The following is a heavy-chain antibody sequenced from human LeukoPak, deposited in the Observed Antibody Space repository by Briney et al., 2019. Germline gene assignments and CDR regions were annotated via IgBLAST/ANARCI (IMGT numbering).Heavy chain of an antibody. V-gene: IGHV1-8*01. CDR3: ARDSSGWYHWFDP. CDR1: GYTFTSYD. Sequence: ASVKVSCKASGYTFTSYDINWVRQATGQGLEWMGWMNPNSGNTGYAQKFQGRVTITRNTSISTAYMELSSLESEDTAVYYCARDSSGWYHWFDPWGQGTLVTVSS. J-gene: IGHJ5*02. D-gene: IGHD6-19*01. CDR2: MNPNSGNT.